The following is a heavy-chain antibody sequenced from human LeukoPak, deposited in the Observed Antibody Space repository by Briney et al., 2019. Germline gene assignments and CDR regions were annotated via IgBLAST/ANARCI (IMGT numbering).Heavy chain of an antibody. Sequence: PSETLSLTCTVSGGSFSGYYWSWIRQPPGKGLEWIGEINHSGSTNYNPSLKSRVTISVDTSKNQFSLKLSSVTAADTAVYYCARHRTPYYDFWSGYSRDAFDIWGQGTMVTVSS. D-gene: IGHD3-3*01. V-gene: IGHV4-34*01. CDR1: GGSFSGYY. CDR3: ARHRTPYYDFWSGYSRDAFDI. CDR2: INHSGST. J-gene: IGHJ3*02.